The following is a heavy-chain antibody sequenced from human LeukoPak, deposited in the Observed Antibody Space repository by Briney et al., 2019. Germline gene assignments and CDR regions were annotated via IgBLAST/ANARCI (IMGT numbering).Heavy chain of an antibody. CDR2: INHSGST. V-gene: IGHV4-34*01. CDR3: ARAFYYYGMDV. CDR1: GGSFSGYY. Sequence: SETLSLTCAVYGGSFSGYYWSWIRQPPGKGLEWIGEINHSGSTNYNPSLKSRVTISVDTSKNQFSLKLSSVTAADTAVYYCARAFYYYGMDVWGQGTTVTVSS. J-gene: IGHJ6*02.